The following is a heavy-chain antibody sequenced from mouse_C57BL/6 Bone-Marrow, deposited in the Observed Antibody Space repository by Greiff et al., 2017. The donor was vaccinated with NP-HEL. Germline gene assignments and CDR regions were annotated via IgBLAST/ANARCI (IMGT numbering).Heavy chain of an antibody. Sequence: VQLQQSGPELVKPGASVKMSCKASGYTFTDYYMHWVKQSHGKSLEWIGYIYPNNGGNGYNQKFKGKATLTVDKSSSTVYMELSRLTSEDSAVYFCARHEASDWYCDVWGTGTTVTVSS. CDR2: IYPNNGGN. CDR1: GYTFTDYY. V-gene: IGHV1-34*01. J-gene: IGHJ1*03. CDR3: ARHEASDWYCDV.